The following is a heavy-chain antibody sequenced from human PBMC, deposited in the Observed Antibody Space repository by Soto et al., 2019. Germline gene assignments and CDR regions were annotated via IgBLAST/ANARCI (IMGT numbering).Heavy chain of an antibody. D-gene: IGHD2-2*01. J-gene: IGHJ6*02. CDR1: GYTFTSYY. CDR3: ASDGCSSTSCYSSYYYYGMDV. Sequence: ASVKVSCKASGYTFTSYYMHWVRQAPGQGLEWMGIINPSGGSTSYAQKFQGRVTMTRDTSTSTVYMELSSLRSEDTAVYYCASDGCSSTSCYSSYYYYGMDVWGQGTTVTVSS. CDR2: INPSGGST. V-gene: IGHV1-46*01.